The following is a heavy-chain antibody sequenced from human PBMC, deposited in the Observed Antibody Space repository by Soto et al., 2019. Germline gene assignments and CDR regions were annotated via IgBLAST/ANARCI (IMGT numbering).Heavy chain of an antibody. CDR2: ISWNSGSI. Sequence: GGSLRLSCAASGFTFDDYAMHWVRQAPGKGLEWVSGISWNSGSIGYADSVKGRFTISRDNAKNSLYLQMNSLRAEDTALYYCAKESEYSGYGLYYYYYYMDVWGKGTTVTVSS. J-gene: IGHJ6*03. V-gene: IGHV3-9*01. CDR3: AKESEYSGYGLYYYYYYMDV. CDR1: GFTFDDYA. D-gene: IGHD5-12*01.